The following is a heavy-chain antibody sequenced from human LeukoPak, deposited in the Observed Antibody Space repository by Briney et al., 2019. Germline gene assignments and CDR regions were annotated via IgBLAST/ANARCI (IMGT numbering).Heavy chain of an antibody. CDR2: IYFRGGT. D-gene: IGHD2-8*01. V-gene: IGHV4-4*09. CDR1: GGLTSDHY. CDR3: ARGRLIVAPGVYYFEY. Sequence: PSETLSLTCTVSGGLTSDHYRSWIRQPPGKGLEWIGYIYFRGGTNYNPSLERRVKISGDTAKSEFSLKMTSVTAADTAVYYCARGRLIVAPGVYYFEYWGQGTLVTVSS. J-gene: IGHJ4*02.